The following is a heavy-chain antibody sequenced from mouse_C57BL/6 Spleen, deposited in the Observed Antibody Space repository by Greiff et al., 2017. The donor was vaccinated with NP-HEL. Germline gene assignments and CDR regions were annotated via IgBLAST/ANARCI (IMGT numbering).Heavy chain of an antibody. D-gene: IGHD1-1*01. V-gene: IGHV5-6*01. CDR3: ARHEATVVATNWYFDV. Sequence: EVKLQESGGDLVKPGGSLKLSCAASGFTFSSYGMSWVRQTPDKRLEWVATISSGGSYTYYPDSVKGRFTISRDNAKNTLYLQMSSLKSEDTAMYYCARHEATVVATNWYFDVWGTGTTVTVSS. CDR1: GFTFSSYG. CDR2: ISSGGSYT. J-gene: IGHJ1*03.